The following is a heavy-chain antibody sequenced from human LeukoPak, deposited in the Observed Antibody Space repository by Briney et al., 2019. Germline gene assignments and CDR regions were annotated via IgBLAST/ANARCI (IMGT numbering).Heavy chain of an antibody. J-gene: IGHJ4*02. CDR1: GVTFNTYG. Sequence: GGSLRLSCAASGVTFNTYGGHGVGQAPGQGLEWVAAIWFDGSVKHYSDAVKCRFTISRDNSLNTLYLQMNSLRVEDTAIYYCAKDTGVQFLEPAFWGQGTLVTVSS. CDR2: IWFDGSVK. CDR3: AKDTGVQFLEPAF. D-gene: IGHD3-3*01. V-gene: IGHV3-33*06.